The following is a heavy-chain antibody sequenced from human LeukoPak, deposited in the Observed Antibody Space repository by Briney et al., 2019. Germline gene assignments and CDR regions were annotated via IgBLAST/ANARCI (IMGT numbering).Heavy chain of an antibody. D-gene: IGHD4-17*01. CDR3: AKDLTVTEDWYFDL. J-gene: IGHJ2*01. Sequence: PGGSLRLSCAASGFTFSSYATSWVRQAPGKGLEWVSAISGSGGSTYYADSVKGRFTISRDNSKNTLYLRMNSLRAEDTAVYYCAKDLTVTEDWYFDLWGRGTLVTVSS. CDR2: ISGSGGST. CDR1: GFTFSSYA. V-gene: IGHV3-23*01.